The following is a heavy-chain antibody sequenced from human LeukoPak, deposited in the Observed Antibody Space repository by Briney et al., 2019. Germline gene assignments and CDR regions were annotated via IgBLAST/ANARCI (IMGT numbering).Heavy chain of an antibody. V-gene: IGHV3-15*01. D-gene: IGHD3-3*01. CDR2: IKSKTDGGTT. CDR3: TTDPGGGYDFWSGYQLNYYFDY. J-gene: IGHJ4*02. CDR1: GFTFSSYA. Sequence: PGGSLRLSCAASGFTFSSYAMSWVRQAPGKGLEWVGRIKSKTDGGTTDYAAPVKGRFTISRDDSKNTLYLQMNSLKTEDTAVYYCTTDPGGGYDFWSGYQLNYYFDYWGQGTLVTVSS.